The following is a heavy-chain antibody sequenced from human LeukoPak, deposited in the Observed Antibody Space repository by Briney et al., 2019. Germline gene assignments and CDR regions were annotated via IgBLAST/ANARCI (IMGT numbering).Heavy chain of an antibody. CDR1: GFTFSSYA. V-gene: IGHV3-23*01. CDR3: AKLYYDILTVYDY. Sequence: GGSLRLSCAAPGFTFSSYAMSWVRQAPGKGLEWVSAISGSGGSTYYADSVKGRFTISRDNSKNTLYLQMNSLRAEDTAVYYCAKLYYDILTVYDYWGQGTLVTVSS. D-gene: IGHD3-9*01. CDR2: ISGSGGST. J-gene: IGHJ4*02.